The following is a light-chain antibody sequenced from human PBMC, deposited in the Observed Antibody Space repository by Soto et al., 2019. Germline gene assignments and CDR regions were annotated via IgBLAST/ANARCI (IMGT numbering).Light chain of an antibody. V-gene: IGKV3-11*01. J-gene: IGKJ5*01. CDR2: GVS. Sequence: IVVLQSPATLSVSPGEGATVSCRASQSVGGDLAWYQQQQPGQAPRLLIYGVSNRATGIPARFSGSGSGTDFTLTISSLEPEDSAVYYCQQRHMWPITFGQGTRLEI. CDR1: QSVGGD. CDR3: QQRHMWPIT.